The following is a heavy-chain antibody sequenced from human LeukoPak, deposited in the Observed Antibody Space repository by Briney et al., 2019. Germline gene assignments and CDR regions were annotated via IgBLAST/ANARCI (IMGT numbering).Heavy chain of an antibody. D-gene: IGHD1-26*01. J-gene: IGHJ4*02. CDR1: GFTFSSYW. Sequence: GGSLRLSCAASGFTFSSYWMSWVRQAPGKGLEWVANIKQDGSEKYYVDSVKGRFTISRDNAKNSLYLQMNSLRAEDTAVYYCARALLSYSGSYYAPPGAFDYWGQGTLVTVSS. V-gene: IGHV3-7*01. CDR3: ARALLSYSGSYYAPPGAFDY. CDR2: IKQDGSEK.